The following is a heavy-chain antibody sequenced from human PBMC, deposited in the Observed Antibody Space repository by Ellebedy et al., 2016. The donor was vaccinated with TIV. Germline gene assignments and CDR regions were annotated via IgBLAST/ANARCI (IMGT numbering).Heavy chain of an antibody. Sequence: ASVKVSCKASGYTFTGYSLHWVRQAPGQGLEWMGWINPNSGGTNYAQKFQGRVTMTRDTSISTAYMELSRLRSDDTAVYYCARRTYYYDSSGYYYDNWGQGTLVTVSS. J-gene: IGHJ4*02. D-gene: IGHD3-22*01. CDR1: GYTFTGYS. V-gene: IGHV1-2*02. CDR2: INPNSGGT. CDR3: ARRTYYYDSSGYYYDN.